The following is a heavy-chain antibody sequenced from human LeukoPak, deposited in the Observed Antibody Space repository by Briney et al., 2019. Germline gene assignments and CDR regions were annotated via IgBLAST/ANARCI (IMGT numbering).Heavy chain of an antibody. V-gene: IGHV3-7*01. Sequence: GGSLRLSCAAAGFSFSGSWMSWVRQAPGKGLEWVADMDPSGSTKVYGDSVKGRSTISRDNAKNLLYLQMNSLRAEDTAVYYCARDPENGALDIWGQGTMVTVSS. CDR2: MDPSGSTK. J-gene: IGHJ3*02. CDR1: GFSFSGSW. CDR3: ARDPENGALDI. D-gene: IGHD1-1*01.